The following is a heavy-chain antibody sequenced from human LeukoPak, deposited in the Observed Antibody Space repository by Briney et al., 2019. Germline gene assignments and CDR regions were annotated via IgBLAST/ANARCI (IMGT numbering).Heavy chain of an antibody. CDR2: ISGSGGST. J-gene: IGHJ6*02. V-gene: IGHV3-23*01. Sequence: GGSLRLSCAASGFTFSSYAMSWVRQAPGKGLEWVSAISGSGGSTYYADSVKGRFTISRDNSKNTLYLRMNSLRAEDTAVYYCAKDSSGWRNYYYGMDVWGQGTTVTVSS. CDR3: AKDSSGWRNYYYGMDV. D-gene: IGHD6-19*01. CDR1: GFTFSSYA.